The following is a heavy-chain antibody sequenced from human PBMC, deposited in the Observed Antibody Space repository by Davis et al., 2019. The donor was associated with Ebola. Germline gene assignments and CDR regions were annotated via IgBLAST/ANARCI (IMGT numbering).Heavy chain of an antibody. J-gene: IGHJ4*02. CDR2: IKKGGSEK. D-gene: IGHD5-12*01. V-gene: IGHV3-7*03. Sequence: GGSLRPSCAASGLTFSRLGMSWVRQAPGKGLEWVATIKKGGSEKYYVDSVRGRFIISRDNAKSSLYLQMNSLRDEDTAVYYCARVVSGYWGQGTLVSVSS. CDR3: ARVVSGY. CDR1: GLTFSRLG.